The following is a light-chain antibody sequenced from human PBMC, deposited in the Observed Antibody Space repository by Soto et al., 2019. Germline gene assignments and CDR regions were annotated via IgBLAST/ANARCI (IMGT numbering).Light chain of an antibody. J-gene: IGKJ1*01. CDR1: QSVGGK. CDR3: LQDYNYPRT. CDR2: GAS. Sequence: ELVITQSPATLSVSPGARATLSCRASQSVGGKLAWYQQKPGQAPSLLIYGASTRATGIPARFSGSESGTEFTLTISSLQPEDVETDDGLQDYNYPRTFGQGTKVDIK. V-gene: IGKV3-15*01.